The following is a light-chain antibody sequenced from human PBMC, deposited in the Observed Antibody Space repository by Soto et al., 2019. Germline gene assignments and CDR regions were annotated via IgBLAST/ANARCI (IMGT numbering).Light chain of an antibody. V-gene: IGLV2-14*01. J-gene: IGLJ1*01. CDR3: CSSAPESTYV. CDR1: SSDVGGYNY. Sequence: QSALTQPASVSGSPGQSITISCTGTSSDVGGYNYVSWYQQYPGIAPKIMIFEVSNRPSGVSSRFSGSKSGNTASLTISGLQADDEADYFCCSSAPESTYVFGTGTKLTVL. CDR2: EVS.